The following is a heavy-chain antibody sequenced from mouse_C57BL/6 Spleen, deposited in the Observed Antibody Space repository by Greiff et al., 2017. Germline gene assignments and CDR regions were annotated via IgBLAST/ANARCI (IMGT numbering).Heavy chain of an antibody. Sequence: VQLQQSGPELVKPGASVKIPCKASGYTFADYNMDWVKQSHGKSLEWIGDINPNNGGTIYNQKFKGKATLTVDKSSSTAYMELRSLTSEDTAVYYRARAYYYGSSSFDYWGQGTTLTVSS. CDR2: INPNNGGT. J-gene: IGHJ2*01. CDR3: ARAYYYGSSSFDY. D-gene: IGHD1-1*01. V-gene: IGHV1-18*01. CDR1: GYTFADYN.